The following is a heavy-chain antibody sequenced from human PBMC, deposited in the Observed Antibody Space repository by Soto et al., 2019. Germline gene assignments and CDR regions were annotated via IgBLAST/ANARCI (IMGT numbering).Heavy chain of an antibody. CDR3: ARGYYYYDSSGYSGY. Sequence: PGGSLRLSCAASGFTFSTYSMNWVRQAPGKGLEWVSYISSSGSTIYYADSVKGRLTISRDNAKNSLYLQMDSLRAEDTAVYYCARGYYYYDSSGYSGYWGQGTLVTVSA. D-gene: IGHD3-22*01. CDR2: ISSSGSTI. CDR1: GFTFSTYS. V-gene: IGHV3-48*01. J-gene: IGHJ4*02.